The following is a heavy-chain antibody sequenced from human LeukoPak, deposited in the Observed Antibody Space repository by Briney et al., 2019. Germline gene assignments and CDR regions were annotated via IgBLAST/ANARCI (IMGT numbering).Heavy chain of an antibody. V-gene: IGHV3-30*02. CDR2: IHYDGARS. D-gene: IGHD3-10*01. J-gene: IGHJ4*02. CDR3: AKAIWVAATSSWFCLDY. CDR1: EFTFSGYG. Sequence: PGGSLRLSCAASEFTFSGYGMHWVRQAPGKGLEWVAFIHYDGARSYYADSVKGRFTISRDNSRNTLYLQMNSLRPEDTAVYYCAKAIWVAATSSWFCLDYWGQGTLVTVSS.